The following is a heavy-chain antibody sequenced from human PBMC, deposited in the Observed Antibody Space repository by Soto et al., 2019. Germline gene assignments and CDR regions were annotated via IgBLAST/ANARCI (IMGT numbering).Heavy chain of an antibody. V-gene: IGHV4-31*03. Sequence: QVQLQESGPGLVKPSQTLSLTCTVSGGSISRGGYFWSWIRQHPGKGLEWIGYIYYSGSTSYNPSLKSRVTVSLDTSKNQFSLKLSSVTAADTAVYYCARGFYYGLDVWGQGTTVTVSS. J-gene: IGHJ6*02. CDR2: IYYSGST. CDR1: GGSISRGGYF. CDR3: ARGFYYGLDV.